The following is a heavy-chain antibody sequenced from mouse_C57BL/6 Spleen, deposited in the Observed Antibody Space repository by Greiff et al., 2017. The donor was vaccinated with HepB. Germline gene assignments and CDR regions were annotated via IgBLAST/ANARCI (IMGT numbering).Heavy chain of an antibody. D-gene: IGHD2-3*01. Sequence: QVQLKQPGAELVRPGSSVKLSCKASGYTFTSYWMDWVKQRPGQGLEWIGNIYPSDSETHYNQKFKDKATLTVDKSSSTAYMQLSSLTSEDSAVYYCARSAYDGYYFYAMDYWGQGTSVTVSS. CDR2: IYPSDSET. CDR1: GYTFTSYW. V-gene: IGHV1-61*01. CDR3: ARSAYDGYYFYAMDY. J-gene: IGHJ4*01.